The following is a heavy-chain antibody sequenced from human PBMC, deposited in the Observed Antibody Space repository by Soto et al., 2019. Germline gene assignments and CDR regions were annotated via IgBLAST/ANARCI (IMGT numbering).Heavy chain of an antibody. CDR1: GFTFSSYW. CDR3: AKIQWLVLGY. V-gene: IGHV3-7*01. CDR2: IKQDGSEK. D-gene: IGHD6-19*01. J-gene: IGHJ4*02. Sequence: GGSLRLSCAASGFTFSSYWMGWVRQAPGKGLEWVANIKQDGSEKYYVDSVKGRFTISRDNAKNSLYLQMNSLRAEDTDVYYCAKIQWLVLGYWGQGTLVTVAS.